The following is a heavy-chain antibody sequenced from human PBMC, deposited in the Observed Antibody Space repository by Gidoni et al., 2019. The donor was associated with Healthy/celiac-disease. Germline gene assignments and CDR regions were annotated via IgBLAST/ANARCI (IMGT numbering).Heavy chain of an antibody. CDR1: GGSISSSSYY. CDR2: IYYSGST. D-gene: IGHD6-19*01. CDR3: ARAVAGRYYFDY. Sequence: QLQLQESGPGLVKPSETLSLTCTVSGGSISSSSYYWGWLRQPPGKGLEWIGSIYYSGSTYYNPSLKSRVTISVDTSKNQFSLKLSSVTAADTAVYYCARAVAGRYYFDYWGQGTLVTVSS. V-gene: IGHV4-39*01. J-gene: IGHJ4*02.